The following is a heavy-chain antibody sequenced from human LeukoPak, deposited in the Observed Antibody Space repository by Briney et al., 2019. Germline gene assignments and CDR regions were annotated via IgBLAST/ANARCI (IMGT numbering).Heavy chain of an antibody. CDR1: GFTFSDYY. J-gene: IGHJ4*02. V-gene: IGHV3-11*06. Sequence: GGSLRLSCEASGFTFSDYYMNWIRQAPGKGLEWVSYISSSSSYTNYADSVKGRFTISRDNPKNSLYLQMNSLRDDDTAVYYCATYAVAGTEYWGQGTLLTVSS. CDR3: ATYAVAGTEY. D-gene: IGHD6-19*01. CDR2: ISSSSSYT.